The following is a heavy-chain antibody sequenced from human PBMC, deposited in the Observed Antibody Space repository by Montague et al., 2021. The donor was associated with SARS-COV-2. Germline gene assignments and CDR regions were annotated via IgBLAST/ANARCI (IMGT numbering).Heavy chain of an antibody. V-gene: IGHV3-23*03. CDR1: GFAFSSYA. Sequence: SLRLSCAASGFAFSSYAMSWVRQAPGKGLEWVSVIYSGGSSTFYADSVKGRFTISRDKSKNTLYLQMNSLRAEDTAVYYCAESSGSYGDYFDYWGQGTLVTVSS. J-gene: IGHJ4*02. CDR3: AESSGSYGDYFDY. D-gene: IGHD1-26*01. CDR2: IYSGGSST.